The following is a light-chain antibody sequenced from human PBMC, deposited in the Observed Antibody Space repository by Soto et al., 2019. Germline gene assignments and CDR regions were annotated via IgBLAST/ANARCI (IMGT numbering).Light chain of an antibody. CDR2: EVS. CDR1: SSDVGSYNR. CDR3: SSYTSSSTWV. Sequence: QSALTQPPSVYGSLGQSVTISCTGTSSDVGSYNRVSWYQQFPGTAPKLMIYEVSNRPSGVPDRFSGSKSGNTASLTISGLQAEDEADYYCSSYTSSSTWVFGGGTKLTVL. V-gene: IGLV2-18*02. J-gene: IGLJ3*02.